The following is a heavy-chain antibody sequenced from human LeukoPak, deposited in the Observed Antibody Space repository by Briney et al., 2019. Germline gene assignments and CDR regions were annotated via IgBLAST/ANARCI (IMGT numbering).Heavy chain of an antibody. CDR3: ARAPHGTIVVVPAAIPDWFDH. V-gene: IGHV4-30-4*01. D-gene: IGHD2-2*01. CDR1: GGSLSGGDDY. CDR2: IHYSGIT. Sequence: SETLSLTCTVSGGSLSGGDDYWGWVRQPPGRGREWVGFIHYSGITYYNPSLNSRVTISVDSSQSQFSLTLNSVTATDTAVYSCARAPHGTIVVVPAAIPDWFDHWGQGTLVTVSS. J-gene: IGHJ5*02.